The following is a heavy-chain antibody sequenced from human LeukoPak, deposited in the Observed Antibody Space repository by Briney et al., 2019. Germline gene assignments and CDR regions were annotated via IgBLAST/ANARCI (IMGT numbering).Heavy chain of an antibody. V-gene: IGHV4-31*03. CDR3: ARIAYYYDSSGYYSNYYYYMDA. J-gene: IGHJ6*03. Sequence: PSETLSLTCTVSGGSISSGGYYWSWIRQHPGKGLEWIGYIYYSGSTYYNPSLKSRVTISVDTSKNQFSLKLSSVTAADTAVYYCARIAYYYDSSGYYSNYYYYMDAWGKGTTVTVSS. CDR2: IYYSGST. D-gene: IGHD3-22*01. CDR1: GGSISSGGYY.